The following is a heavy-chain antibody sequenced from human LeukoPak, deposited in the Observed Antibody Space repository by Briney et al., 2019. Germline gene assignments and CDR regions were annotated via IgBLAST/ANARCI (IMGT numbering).Heavy chain of an antibody. CDR1: GFTFSSYA. CDR2: ISGSGGST. V-gene: IGHV3-23*01. J-gene: IGHJ3*02. Sequence: PGGSLRLSCAASGFTFSSYAMSWVRQAPGKGLEWVSAISGSGGSTYYADSVKGRFTISRDNSKNTLYLQMNSLRAEDTAVYYCATKYYYDSSGYYRGAFDIWGQGTMVTVSS. CDR3: ATKYYYDSSGYYRGAFDI. D-gene: IGHD3-22*01.